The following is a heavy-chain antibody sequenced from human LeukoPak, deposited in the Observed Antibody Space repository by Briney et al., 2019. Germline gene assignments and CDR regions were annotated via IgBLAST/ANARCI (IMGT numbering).Heavy chain of an antibody. Sequence: KASQTLSLTCTVSGGSISSGSYYWSWIRQPAGKGLEWIGRIYTSGSANYNPSLKSRVTISVDTSKNQFSPKLKSVTAADTAVYYCARGEYYYGSGTLNWFDPWGQGTLVTVSS. V-gene: IGHV4-61*02. D-gene: IGHD3-10*01. CDR2: IYTSGSA. CDR3: ARGEYYYGSGTLNWFDP. CDR1: GGSISSGSYY. J-gene: IGHJ5*02.